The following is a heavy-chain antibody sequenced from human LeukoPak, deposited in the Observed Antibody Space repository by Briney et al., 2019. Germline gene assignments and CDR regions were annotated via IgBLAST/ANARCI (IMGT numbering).Heavy chain of an antibody. CDR3: ARVGDYYDSSGYYGDAFDI. CDR1: GYTFTGYY. CDR2: INPDSGGT. J-gene: IGHJ3*02. Sequence: ASVKVSCKASGYTFTGYYMHWVRQAPGQGLEWMGWINPDSGGTNYAQKFQGRVTMTRDTSISTAYMELSRLRSDDTAVYYCARVGDYYDSSGYYGDAFDIWGQGTMVTVSS. D-gene: IGHD3-22*01. V-gene: IGHV1-2*02.